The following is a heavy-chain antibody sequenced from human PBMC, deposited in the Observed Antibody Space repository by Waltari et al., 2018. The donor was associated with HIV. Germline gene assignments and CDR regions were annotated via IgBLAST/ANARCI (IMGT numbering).Heavy chain of an antibody. CDR1: GFSVRSNY. CDR2: VYSGGST. CDR3: ARGFGCGGDCYYFDY. J-gene: IGHJ4*02. Sequence: EVQLVESGGGLIQPGGSLRLSCAASGFSVRSNYMSWVRQAPGKGLEWVSVVYSGGSTYYADSVKRRFTISRDNSKNTLYLQMNSLRAEDTAVYYCARGFGCGGDCYYFDYWGQGTLVTVSS. V-gene: IGHV3-53*01. D-gene: IGHD2-21*02.